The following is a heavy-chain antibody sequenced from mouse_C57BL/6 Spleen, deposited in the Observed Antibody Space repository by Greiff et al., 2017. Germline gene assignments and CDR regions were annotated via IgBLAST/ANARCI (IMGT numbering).Heavy chain of an antibody. D-gene: IGHD2-2*01. CDR3: ARGGAMVRYFEG. J-gene: IGHJ1*03. CDR1: GYAFTNYL. V-gene: IGHV1-54*01. Sequence: QVQLQQSGAELVRPGTSVKVSCKASGYAFTNYLIEWVKQRPGQGLEWIGVINPGSGGTNYNEKFKGKATLTADKSSSTAYMQLSSLTSEDSAVYFCARGGAMVRYFEGWGTGTTVTVAA. CDR2: INPGSGGT.